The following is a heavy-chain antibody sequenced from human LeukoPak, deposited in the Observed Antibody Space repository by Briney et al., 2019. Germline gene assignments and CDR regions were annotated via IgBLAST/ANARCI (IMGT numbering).Heavy chain of an antibody. J-gene: IGHJ4*02. CDR2: ISGSGGST. Sequence: GGSLRLSCGASGFTFRSYAMTWVRQAPGKGLEWLLVISGSGGSTYYADSVKGRFTISRDNSKNTLFLQMNSLRAEDTAVYYCAKVKGGSGWYNFPVDYWGQGTLVTVSS. D-gene: IGHD6-19*01. CDR3: AKVKGGSGWYNFPVDY. CDR1: GFTFRSYA. V-gene: IGHV3-23*01.